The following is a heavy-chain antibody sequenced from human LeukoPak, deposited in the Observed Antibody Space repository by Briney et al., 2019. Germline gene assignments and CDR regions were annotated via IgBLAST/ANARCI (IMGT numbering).Heavy chain of an antibody. CDR2: ISPDGNEK. J-gene: IGHJ4*02. V-gene: IGHV3-7*01. CDR3: ARDGTPDYYDSSGYYTYFNY. D-gene: IGHD3-22*01. CDR1: DFPFSTYW. Sequence: GGSLRLSCAASDFPFSTYWMNWVRRAPGKGLEWVANISPDGNEKNYVDSVKGRFTISRDNAKNSLFLQMTSLRGEDTALYYCARDGTPDYYDSSGYYTYFNYWGQGTLVTVSS.